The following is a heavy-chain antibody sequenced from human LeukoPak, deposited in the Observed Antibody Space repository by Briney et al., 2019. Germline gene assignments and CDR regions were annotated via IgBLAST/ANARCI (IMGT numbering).Heavy chain of an antibody. CDR2: INPNSGGT. J-gene: IGHJ5*02. V-gene: IGHV1-2*02. Sequence: ASVKVSCKASGYTFTGYYMHWVRQAPGHGLEWMGWINPNSGGTNYAQKFQGRVTMTRDTSISTAYMELSRLRSDDTAVYYCARDNKPTYVWGSSRPTRTNWFDPWGHGTLVTVSS. CDR3: ARDNKPTYVWGSSRPTRTNWFDP. CDR1: GYTFTGYY. D-gene: IGHD3-16*01.